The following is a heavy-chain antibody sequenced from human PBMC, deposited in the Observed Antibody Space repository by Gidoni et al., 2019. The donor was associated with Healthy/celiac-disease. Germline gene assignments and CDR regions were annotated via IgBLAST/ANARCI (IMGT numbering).Heavy chain of an antibody. D-gene: IGHD4-17*01. CDR3: ATTVTTFDY. V-gene: IGHV3-21*01. CDR2: ISSSSSYI. CDR1: GFTFSSYS. Sequence: EVQLVESGGGLVKPGGSLRLSCDASGFTFSSYSMNWVRQAPGQGLEWVSSISSSSSYIYYADSVKGRFTISRDNAKNSLYLQMNSLRAEDTAVYYCATTVTTFDYWGQGTLVTVSS. J-gene: IGHJ4*02.